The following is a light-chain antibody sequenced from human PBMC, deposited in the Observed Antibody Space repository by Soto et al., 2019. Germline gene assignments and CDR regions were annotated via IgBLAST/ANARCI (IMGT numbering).Light chain of an antibody. CDR2: NAA. Sequence: EIVFTQSPGTLSLSPGERATLSCRASQRIDTSLAWYQQRPGQAPRLLLYNAATRATGIPARFSGRGFGTEFTLTISSLQSEDFALYYCQQYYKWPPFTFGPGTKVDI. CDR3: QQYYKWPPFT. V-gene: IGKV3-15*01. J-gene: IGKJ3*01. CDR1: QRIDTS.